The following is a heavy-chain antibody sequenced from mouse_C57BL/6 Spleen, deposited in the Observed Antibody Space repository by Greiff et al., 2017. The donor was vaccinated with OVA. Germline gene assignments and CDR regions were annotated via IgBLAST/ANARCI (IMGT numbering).Heavy chain of an antibody. CDR1: GYTFTSYW. J-gene: IGHJ2*01. CDR2: LDPSDSYN. Sequence: QVQLKQPGAELVMPGASVKLSCKASGYTFTSYWMHWVKQRPGQGLEWIGELDPSDSYNKYNPKFKGKSTLTVDKSSSTAYMQLSSLTSEDSAVYYCARGWDFDYWGQGTTLTVSS. CDR3: ARGWDFDY. D-gene: IGHD1-1*02. V-gene: IGHV1-69*01.